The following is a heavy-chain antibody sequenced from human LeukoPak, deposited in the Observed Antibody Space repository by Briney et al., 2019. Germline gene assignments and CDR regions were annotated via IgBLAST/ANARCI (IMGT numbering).Heavy chain of an antibody. CDR2: ISPYSGAT. J-gene: IGHJ4*02. Sequence: ASVKVSCKASGGTFSSYAISWVRQAPGQGLGWMGWISPYSGATHYAQIFQGRVTMTRDTSITTAYMEVSSLRSDDSAVYFCARTLTTATWDYWGQGTLVTVSS. CDR3: ARTLTTATWDY. D-gene: IGHD4-17*01. V-gene: IGHV1-2*02. CDR1: GGTFSSYA.